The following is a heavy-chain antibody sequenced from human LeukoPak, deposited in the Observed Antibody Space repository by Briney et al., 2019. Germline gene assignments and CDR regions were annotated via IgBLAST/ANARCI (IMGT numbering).Heavy chain of an antibody. J-gene: IGHJ4*02. V-gene: IGHV4-34*01. Sequence: SETLSLTCAVYGGSFSGYYWSWIRQPPGKGLEWIGEINHSGSTKYNPSLTSRVTISVDTSKNQFSLKLSSVTAADTAVYYCARDYDILTRPFDYWGQGTLVTVSS. CDR3: ARDYDILTRPFDY. D-gene: IGHD3-9*01. CDR2: INHSGST. CDR1: GGSFSGYY.